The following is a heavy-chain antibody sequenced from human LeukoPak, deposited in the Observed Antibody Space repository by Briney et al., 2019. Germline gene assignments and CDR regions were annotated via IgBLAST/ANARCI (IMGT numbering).Heavy chain of an antibody. V-gene: IGHV1-69*13. J-gene: IGHJ3*02. D-gene: IGHD3-22*01. CDR2: IIPIYGRA. CDR3: AGFFYDNSNAAFDI. Sequence: GASVKVSCKASGYTFTSYGISWVRQAPGQGLEWMGGIIPIYGRADYPQKFQGRVTITADESTRTVTMQLSSLRSEDTAVYYCAGFFYDNSNAAFDIWGQGTVVTVS. CDR1: GYTFTSYG.